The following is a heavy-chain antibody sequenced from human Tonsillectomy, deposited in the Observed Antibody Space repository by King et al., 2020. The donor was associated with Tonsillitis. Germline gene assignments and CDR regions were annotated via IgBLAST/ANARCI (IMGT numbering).Heavy chain of an antibody. CDR3: AKVGYSSSRRPFSYYDAMDV. J-gene: IGHJ6*02. CDR1: GFIFNSYA. Sequence: VQLVESGGGLVQPGGSLRLSCVASGFIFNSYAMSWVRQAPGKGLEWVSAISGSGGSTYYADSVKGRFTISRDNSNNTLYLQMNSLRAEDTAVYYCAKVGYSSSRRPFSYYDAMDVWGQGTTVTVSS. CDR2: ISGSGGST. D-gene: IGHD6-13*01. V-gene: IGHV3-23*04.